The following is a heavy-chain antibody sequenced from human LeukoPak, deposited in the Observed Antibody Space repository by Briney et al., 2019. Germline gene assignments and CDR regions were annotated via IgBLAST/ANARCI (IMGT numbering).Heavy chain of an antibody. CDR1: GLTVSSNY. Sequence: GGSLRLSCAASGLTVSSNYMSWVRQAPGKGLEWVSVIYSGGGSTYYADSVKGRFTISRDNSKNTLYLQMNSLRAEDTAVYYCATLKRGANTKLLDYWGQGTLVTVSS. CDR2: IYSGGGST. CDR3: ATLKRGANTKLLDY. J-gene: IGHJ4*02. D-gene: IGHD1-26*01. V-gene: IGHV3-53*01.